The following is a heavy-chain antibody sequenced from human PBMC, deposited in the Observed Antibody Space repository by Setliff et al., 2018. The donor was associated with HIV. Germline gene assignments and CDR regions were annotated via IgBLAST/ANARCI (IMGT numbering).Heavy chain of an antibody. Sequence: SETLSLTCAVYGGSFSGSYWSWIRQPPGKGLEWIGEINHSGSTNYNPSLKSRVTISVDTSKNQFSLKLSSVTAADTAVYYCARLPRQLLKGAAAYFDYWGQGTLVTVSS. CDR1: GGSFSGSY. J-gene: IGHJ4*02. V-gene: IGHV4-34*01. CDR2: INHSGST. CDR3: ARLPRQLLKGAAAYFDY. D-gene: IGHD5-18*01.